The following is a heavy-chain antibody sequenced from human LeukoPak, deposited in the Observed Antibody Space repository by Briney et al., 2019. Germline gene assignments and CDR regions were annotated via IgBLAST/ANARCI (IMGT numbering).Heavy chain of an antibody. V-gene: IGHV1-46*01. CDR2: INPSGGST. CDR1: GYTFTSYY. D-gene: IGHD5-18*01. J-gene: IGHJ6*02. CDR3: AREKLVDTAMGLYYYYGMDV. Sequence: GASVKVSCKASGYTFTSYYMHWVRQARGQGLEWMGIINPSGGSTSYAQKFQGRVTMTRDTSTSTVYMELSSLRSEDTAVYYCAREKLVDTAMGLYYYYGMDVWGQGTTVTVSS.